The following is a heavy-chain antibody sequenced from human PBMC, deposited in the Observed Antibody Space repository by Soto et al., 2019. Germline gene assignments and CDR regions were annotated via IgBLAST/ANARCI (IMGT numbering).Heavy chain of an antibody. CDR3: AREFCSGGNCYTYYFDP. J-gene: IGHJ5*02. V-gene: IGHV3-74*01. CDR2: INTDGTNS. D-gene: IGHD2-15*01. CDR1: GLTFNRYW. Sequence: GGSLRLSCAASGLTFNRYWMHWVRHAPGKGLVWVSHINTDGTNSNYADSVKGRFTISRDNAKSTLFLQMNSLRDEDTAVYYCAREFCSGGNCYTYYFDPWGQGIPVTVSS.